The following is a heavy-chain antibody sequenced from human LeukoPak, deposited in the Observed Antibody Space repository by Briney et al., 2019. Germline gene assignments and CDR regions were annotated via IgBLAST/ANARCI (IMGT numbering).Heavy chain of an antibody. Sequence: SGPTLVNPTQTLTLTCTFSGFSLGTRGVGVGWIRQPPGKALEWLALIYWDDDKRYSPSLKSRLTITKDTAKNQVVLTMTSMDPVDTATYYCARMPAGSNFDYWGQGTLVTVSS. D-gene: IGHD6-19*01. CDR1: GFSLGTRGVG. CDR3: ARMPAGSNFDY. CDR2: IYWDDDK. V-gene: IGHV2-5*02. J-gene: IGHJ4*02.